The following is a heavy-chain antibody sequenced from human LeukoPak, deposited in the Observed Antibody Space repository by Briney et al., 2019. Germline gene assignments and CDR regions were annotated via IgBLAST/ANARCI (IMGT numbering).Heavy chain of an antibody. D-gene: IGHD2-2*01. CDR1: GFTFSSYA. CDR3: AKDRLLVVPADVGY. CDR2: ISGSGGST. V-gene: IGHV3-23*01. Sequence: PGGSLRLSCAASGFTFSSYAMSWVRQAPGKGLEWVSAISGSGGSTYYADSVKGRFTISRDNSENTLYLQMNSLRAEDTAIYYCAKDRLLVVPADVGYWGQGTLVTVSS. J-gene: IGHJ4*02.